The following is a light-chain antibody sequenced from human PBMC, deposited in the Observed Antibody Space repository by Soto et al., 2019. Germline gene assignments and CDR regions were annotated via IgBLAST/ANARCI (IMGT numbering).Light chain of an antibody. CDR2: AAS. CDR1: QGISSY. Sequence: AIRMTQSPSSLSASTGDRVTITCRASQGISSYLAWYQQKPGKAPKLLIYAASTLQSGVPSRFSGSGSGTEFTLTISSLQPDDFATYYCQQYNSYSPTFGQGTKV. CDR3: QQYNSYSPT. J-gene: IGKJ1*01. V-gene: IGKV1-8*01.